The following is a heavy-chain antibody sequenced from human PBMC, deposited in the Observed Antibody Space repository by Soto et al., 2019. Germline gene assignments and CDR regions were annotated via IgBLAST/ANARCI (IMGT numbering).Heavy chain of an antibody. CDR1: GFTFSSYG. Sequence: QVQLVESGGGVVQPGRSLRLSCAASGFTFSSYGMHWVRQAPGKGLEWVAVISYDGSNKYYADSVKGRFTISRDNSKNTLYLQMNSLRAEDTAVYYCAKDQAGNTPYYGSGSYRYYYGMDVWGQGTTVTVSS. V-gene: IGHV3-30*18. D-gene: IGHD3-10*01. CDR3: AKDQAGNTPYYGSGSYRYYYGMDV. CDR2: ISYDGSNK. J-gene: IGHJ6*02.